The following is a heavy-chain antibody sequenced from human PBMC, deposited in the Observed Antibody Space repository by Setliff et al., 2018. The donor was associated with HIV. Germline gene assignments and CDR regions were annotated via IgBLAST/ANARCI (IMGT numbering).Heavy chain of an antibody. CDR2: ITGTGTTV. CDR3: VRDQLRHPERWDFDF. J-gene: IGHJ4*02. V-gene: IGHV3-48*01. CDR1: GFVFNDHS. D-gene: IGHD2-2*01. Sequence: GGSLRLSCAGSGFVFNDHSLHWVRQAPGEGLEWLSYITGTGTTVSYADSVRGRFIISRDSVRNVMYLQMRSLRVEDTALYYCVRDQLRHPERWDFDFWGQGTLVTVSS.